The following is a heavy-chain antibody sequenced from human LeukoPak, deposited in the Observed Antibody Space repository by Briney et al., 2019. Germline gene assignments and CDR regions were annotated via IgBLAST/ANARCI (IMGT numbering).Heavy chain of an antibody. CDR2: IKEDGSMQ. CDR3: ARVVTWFDP. J-gene: IGHJ5*02. CDR1: GFIVSNNY. V-gene: IGHV3-7*04. Sequence: GGSLRLSCAASGFIVSNNYIIWVRQAPGKGLEWVAHIKEDGSMQSYVDSVKGRFTISRDNAKNSVYLQMNSLRAEDTAVYYCARVVTWFDPWGQGSLVTVSS.